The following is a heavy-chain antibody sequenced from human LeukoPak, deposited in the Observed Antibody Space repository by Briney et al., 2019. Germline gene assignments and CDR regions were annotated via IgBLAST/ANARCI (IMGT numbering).Heavy chain of an antibody. D-gene: IGHD3-10*01. CDR1: GYTLTELS. V-gene: IGHV1-24*01. J-gene: IGHJ6*04. CDR3: ATGLLWFGEDNYGMDV. Sequence: ASVKVSCKVSGYTLTELSMHWVRQAPGKGLEWMGGFDPEDGETIYAQKFQGRVTMTEDTSTDTAYMELSSLRSEDTAAYYCATGLLWFGEDNYGMDVWGKGTTVTVSS. CDR2: FDPEDGET.